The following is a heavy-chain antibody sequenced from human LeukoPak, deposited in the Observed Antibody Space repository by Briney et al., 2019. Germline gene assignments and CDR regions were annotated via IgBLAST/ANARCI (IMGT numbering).Heavy chain of an antibody. CDR3: ARDIASIVRQCIQSYYCCYYVDV. CDR2: ISSSGSTI. J-gene: IGHJ6*03. CDR1: GFTFSSYE. Sequence: GGSLRLSCAASGFTFSSYEMNWVRQAPGKGLEWVSYISSSGSTIYYADSVKGRFTISRANAKTSLYLKMNGLRAEDTAVYYCARDIASIVRQCIQSYYCCYYVDVWGKGTTVTVSS. D-gene: IGHD3-10*01. V-gene: IGHV3-48*03.